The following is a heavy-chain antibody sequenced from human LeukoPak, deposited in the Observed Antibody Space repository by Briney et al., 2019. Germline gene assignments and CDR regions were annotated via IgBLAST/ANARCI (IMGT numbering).Heavy chain of an antibody. J-gene: IGHJ6*02. CDR2: ISGSGGTT. CDR1: GFTFSSYA. V-gene: IGHV3-23*01. Sequence: AGGSLRLSCAASGFTFSSYAMTWVRQAPGKGLEWDSAISGSGGTTYYADSVRGRFTISRDNFKDTLYLQMNSLRAEDTAVYYCAKQYLPFYYGMDVWGQGTTVTVSS. CDR3: AKQYLPFYYGMDV. D-gene: IGHD2/OR15-2a*01.